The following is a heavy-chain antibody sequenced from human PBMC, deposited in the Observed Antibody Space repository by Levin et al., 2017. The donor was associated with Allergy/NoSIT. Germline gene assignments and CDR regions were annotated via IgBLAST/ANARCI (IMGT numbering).Heavy chain of an antibody. CDR1: GGSVSSADCQ. Sequence: SETLSLTCTVSGGSVSSADCQWTWIRQSPGKGLEWIGSISHSGSTYYNLSLKSRISISVDASKNQFSLKLSSVTASDTAVYYCARDYYDSRGSYFRTFDYWGQGSLVTVSS. CDR2: ISHSGST. CDR3: ARDYYDSRGSYFRTFDY. D-gene: IGHD3-22*01. J-gene: IGHJ4*02. V-gene: IGHV4-30-4*01.